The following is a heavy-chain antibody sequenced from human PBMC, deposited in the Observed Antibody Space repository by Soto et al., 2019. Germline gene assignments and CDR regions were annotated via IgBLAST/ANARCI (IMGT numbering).Heavy chain of an antibody. CDR3: ATLGGVAVAAADVFDS. J-gene: IGHJ4*02. CDR2: IIPIFGTA. Sequence: SVKVSCKASGGAFSSYAINWVRQAPGQGLEWMGGIIPIFGTANYAQKFQGRVTITADESTNTAYLELSSLRSEDTAIYYCATLGGVAVAAADVFDSWGQGALVTVSS. V-gene: IGHV1-69*13. CDR1: GGAFSSYA. D-gene: IGHD6-19*01.